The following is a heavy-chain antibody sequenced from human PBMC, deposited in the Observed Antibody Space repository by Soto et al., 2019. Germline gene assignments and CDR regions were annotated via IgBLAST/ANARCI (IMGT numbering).Heavy chain of an antibody. CDR2: IYPGDSDT. V-gene: IGHV5-51*01. D-gene: IGHD6-19*01. CDR1: GYRFTNYW. CDR3: ERHGGSTAVEGTIYDI. Sequence: PGESLKISCKGSGYRFTNYWIGWVRQVPRKGLEWMGIIYPGDSDTKYSPSFQGQVTISADKSITTAYLQWGSLQASDTAMYYCERHGGSTAVEGTIYDIWGQGTVVTV. J-gene: IGHJ3*02.